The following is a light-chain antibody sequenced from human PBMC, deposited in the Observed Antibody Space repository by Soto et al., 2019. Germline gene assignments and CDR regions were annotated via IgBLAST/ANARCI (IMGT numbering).Light chain of an antibody. CDR3: CSSAPESTYG. V-gene: IGLV2-23*01. CDR1: SADVGAYNS. J-gene: IGLJ1*01. Sequence: QSALAQPASVSGSPGQSITISCTGTSADVGAYNSVSWYQQLPHKAPQVILYKGTQRPSGVSSRFSGSTSGNAASLTISGLQADDEADYFCCSSAPESTYGFGTGTKLTVL. CDR2: KGT.